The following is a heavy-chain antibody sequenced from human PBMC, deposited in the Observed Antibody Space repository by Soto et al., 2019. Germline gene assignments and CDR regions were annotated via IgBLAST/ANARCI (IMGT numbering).Heavy chain of an antibody. CDR2: IYYSGST. CDR3: ARGEYYCSSTSCYREYYYYYGMDV. CDR1: GGSISSGGYY. D-gene: IGHD2-2*02. J-gene: IGHJ6*02. V-gene: IGHV4-31*03. Sequence: SETLSLTCTVSGGSISSGGYYWSWIRQHPGKGLEWIGYIYYSGSTYYNPSLKSRVTISVDTSKNQFSLKLSSVTAADTAVYYCARGEYYCSSTSCYREYYYYYGMDVWGQGTTVT.